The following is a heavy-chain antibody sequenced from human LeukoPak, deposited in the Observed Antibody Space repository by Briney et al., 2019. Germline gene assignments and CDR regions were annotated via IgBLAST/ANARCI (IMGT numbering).Heavy chain of an antibody. D-gene: IGHD3-10*01. CDR1: RGTFSSYA. J-gene: IGHJ6*03. V-gene: IGHV1-69*13. CDR2: IIPIFGTA. CDR3: ARTPYYYGSGSYYNGYYYYMDV. Sequence: SVKVSCKASRGTFSSYAISWVRQAPGQGLEWMGGIIPIFGTANYAQKFQGRVTITADESTSTAYMELSSLRSEDTAVYYCARTPYYYGSGSYYNGYYYYMDVWGKGTTVTISS.